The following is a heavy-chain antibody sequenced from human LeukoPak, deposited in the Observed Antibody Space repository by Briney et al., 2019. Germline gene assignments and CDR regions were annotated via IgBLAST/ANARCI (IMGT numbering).Heavy chain of an antibody. CDR2: INHSGST. Sequence: SETVSLTCAVYGGSFSAYYWSWIRQPPGKGLEWIGEINHSGSTNYSPSLKSRVTISIDTSKNQFSLKLSSVTAADTAVYYCANVEMATISPPYFDYWGQGTLVTVSS. CDR3: ANVEMATISPPYFDY. V-gene: IGHV4-34*01. J-gene: IGHJ4*02. D-gene: IGHD5-24*01. CDR1: GGSFSAYY.